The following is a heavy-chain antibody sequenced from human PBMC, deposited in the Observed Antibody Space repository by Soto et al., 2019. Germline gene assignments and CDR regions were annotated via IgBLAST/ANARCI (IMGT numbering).Heavy chain of an antibody. CDR1: GYTVTSYG. D-gene: IGHD5-12*01. V-gene: IGHV1-18*01. CDR3: ARDPGSVDY. Sequence: QVQLVQSGAEVKKPGASVKVSCKASGYTVTSYGISWVRQAPGQGLEWMGWISAYNGNTNYAQKLQGRVNMTTDTSTSTAYTELRSVRSGNAAVYYCARDPGSVDYWGQGPLVTVSS. CDR2: ISAYNGNT. J-gene: IGHJ4*02.